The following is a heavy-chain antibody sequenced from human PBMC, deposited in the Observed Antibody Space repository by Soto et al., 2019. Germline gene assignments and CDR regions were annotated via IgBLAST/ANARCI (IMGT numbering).Heavy chain of an antibody. CDR1: GYTFTSYG. D-gene: IGHD3-3*01. CDR2: ISAYNGNT. J-gene: IGHJ5*02. Sequence: ASVKVSCKASGYTFTSYGISWVRQAPGQGLEWMGWISAYNGNTNYAQKLQGRVTMTTDTSTSTAYMELRSLRSDDTALYYCARDKYYDFWSESNNWFDPWGQGTLVTVSS. CDR3: ARDKYYDFWSESNNWFDP. V-gene: IGHV1-18*01.